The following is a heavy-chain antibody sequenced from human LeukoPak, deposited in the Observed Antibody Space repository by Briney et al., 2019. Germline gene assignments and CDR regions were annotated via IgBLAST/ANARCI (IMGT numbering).Heavy chain of an antibody. J-gene: IGHJ4*02. V-gene: IGHV4-4*07. Sequence: SETLSLTCTVPGGSITSYYWTYIRQPAGEGLEWIGRIHTSGSTNYNPSLKSRVTMSVDTSKNLFSLNLSSVTAADTAMYYCAREFSGTSIAARVFDSWGQGTLVTVSS. D-gene: IGHD6-6*01. CDR3: AREFSGTSIAARVFDS. CDR1: GGSITSYY. CDR2: IHTSGST.